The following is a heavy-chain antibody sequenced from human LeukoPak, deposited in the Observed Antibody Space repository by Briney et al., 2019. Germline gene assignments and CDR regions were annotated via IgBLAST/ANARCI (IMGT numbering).Heavy chain of an antibody. V-gene: IGHV4-38-2*02. CDR2: IYDSGRT. J-gene: IGHJ4*02. CDR1: GYSSSGGCY. CDR3: ARISGTYYFDY. Sequence: SETLSLTCTVSGYSSSGGCYGGWIRQPPGKWLGGIVNIYDSGRTDYNPSLKSRVTISVYTSKNQFSLKVSSVIAADTALYYRARISGTYYFDYWGQGTLVTVSS.